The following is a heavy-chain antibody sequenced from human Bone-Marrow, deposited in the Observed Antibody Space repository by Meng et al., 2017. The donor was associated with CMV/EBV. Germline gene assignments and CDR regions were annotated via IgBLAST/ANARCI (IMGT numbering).Heavy chain of an antibody. CDR1: GGSISSYY. CDR2: IYYSGST. V-gene: IGHV4-59*01. D-gene: IGHD3-22*01. J-gene: IGHJ4*02. CDR3: ARAPTYYYGSSGYQLGFYFDY. Sequence: GSLRLSCTVSGGSISSYYWSWIRQPPGKGLEWIGYIYYSGSTNYNPSLQSRVAISVDTSMNQFSLKLSSVTAADTAIYYLARAPTYYYGSSGYQLGFYFDYWGQGTLVTVSS.